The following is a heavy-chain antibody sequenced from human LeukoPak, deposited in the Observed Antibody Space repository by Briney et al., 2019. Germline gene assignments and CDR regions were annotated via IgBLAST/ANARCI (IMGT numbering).Heavy chain of an antibody. D-gene: IGHD6-13*01. CDR1: GFPSGDYA. J-gene: IGHJ4*02. V-gene: IGHV3-49*03. CDR3: TRELFAASSWYHAY. Sequence: GGSLRLSCTASGFPSGDYAMSWFRQAPGKGLEWVGFIRSKAYGGTTEYAASVKGRFTISRDDSKSIAYLQMNSLKTEDTAVYYCTRELFAASSWYHAYWGQGSLVTVSS. CDR2: IRSKAYGGTT.